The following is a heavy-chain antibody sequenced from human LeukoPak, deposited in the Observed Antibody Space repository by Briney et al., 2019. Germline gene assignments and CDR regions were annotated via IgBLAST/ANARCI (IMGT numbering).Heavy chain of an antibody. J-gene: IGHJ4*02. CDR1: GFTFSSYA. V-gene: IGHV3-23*01. Sequence: GGSLRLSCAASGFTFSSYAMSWVRQAPGKGLEWVSAISGSGGSTYYADSVKGRFTISRDNSKNTLCLQMDSLRAEDTAVYYCAKVRAAAAYYFDYWGQGTLVTVSS. CDR2: ISGSGGST. D-gene: IGHD6-13*01. CDR3: AKVRAAAAYYFDY.